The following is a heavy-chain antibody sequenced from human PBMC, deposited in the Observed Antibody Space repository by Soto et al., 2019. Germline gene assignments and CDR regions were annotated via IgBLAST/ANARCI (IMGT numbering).Heavy chain of an antibody. Sequence: ASVKVSCKASGFTFTSSAVQWVRQARGQRLEWIGWIVVGSGNTNYAQKLQERVTITRDMSTSTAYMELSSLRSEDTAVYYCAAPREYCSSTSCYTYYYYYGMDVWGQGTTVTVS. J-gene: IGHJ6*02. CDR3: AAPREYCSSTSCYTYYYYYGMDV. CDR2: IVVGSGNT. CDR1: GFTFTSSA. V-gene: IGHV1-58*01. D-gene: IGHD2-2*01.